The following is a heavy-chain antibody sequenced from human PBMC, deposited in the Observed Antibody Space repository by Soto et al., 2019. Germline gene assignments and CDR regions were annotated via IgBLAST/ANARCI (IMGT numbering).Heavy chain of an antibody. V-gene: IGHV3-74*01. D-gene: IGHD3-10*01. Sequence: GGSLRLSCAASGFTFSSYWMHWVRQAPGKGLVWVSRINSDGSSTSYADSVKGRFTISRDNAKNTLYLQMNSLRAEDTAVYYCARVTLQNMVRGGGSFDPWGQGTLVTVYS. J-gene: IGHJ5*02. CDR1: GFTFSSYW. CDR3: ARVTLQNMVRGGGSFDP. CDR2: INSDGSST.